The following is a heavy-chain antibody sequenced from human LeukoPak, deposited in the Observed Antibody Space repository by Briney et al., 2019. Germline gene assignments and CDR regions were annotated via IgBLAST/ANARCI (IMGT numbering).Heavy chain of an antibody. CDR2: ISYDGSNK. V-gene: IGHV3-30*18. J-gene: IGHJ4*02. CDR1: GFTFSSYG. CDR3: AKGYGSGSYNIDY. Sequence: GGSLRLSCAASGFTFSSYGMHWVRQAPGKGLEWVTFISYDGSNKYYADSVKGRFTISRDNSKNTLYLRLNSLRVEDTAAFYCAKGYGSGSYNIDYWGQGTLVTVSS. D-gene: IGHD3-10*01.